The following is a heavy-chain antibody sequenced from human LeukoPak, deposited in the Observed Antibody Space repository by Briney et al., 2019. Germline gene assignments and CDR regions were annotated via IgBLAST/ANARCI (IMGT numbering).Heavy chain of an antibody. V-gene: IGHV1-2*02. Sequence: ASVKVSCKASGYTFTAYYISWVRRAPGQGLEWVGWITPYNGDTNYARKFQDRVTMTWDTSMSTVYMELSRRTSDDTAVYYCARDRTGTYDTCSCYPNCFDSWGQGTLVTVSS. J-gene: IGHJ4*02. CDR2: ITPYNGDT. D-gene: IGHD3-22*01. CDR3: ARDRTGTYDTCSCYPNCFDS. CDR1: GYTFTAYY.